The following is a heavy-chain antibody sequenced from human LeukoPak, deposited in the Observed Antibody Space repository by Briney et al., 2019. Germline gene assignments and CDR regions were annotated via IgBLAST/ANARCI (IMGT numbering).Heavy chain of an antibody. Sequence: GGSLRLSCAASGFTFSSYSMNWVRQAPGKGLEWISYISSGTITMYYADSVKGRFTISRDNAKNSLYLQMNGLKADDTAVYYCAKDRANWAIDDWGQGTQVTVSS. CDR1: GFTFSSYS. CDR2: ISSGTITM. V-gene: IGHV3-48*01. J-gene: IGHJ4*02. CDR3: AKDRANWAIDD. D-gene: IGHD3-16*01.